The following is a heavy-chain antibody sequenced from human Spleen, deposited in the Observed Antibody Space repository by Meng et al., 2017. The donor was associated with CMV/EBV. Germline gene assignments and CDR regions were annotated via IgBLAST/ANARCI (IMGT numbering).Heavy chain of an antibody. CDR2: IGSSIRYI. Sequence: CVHRAPDKRLDYLSSIGSSIRYIYHADSMKSRSTISRDNAKNSLYLQMTSLRAEDTAVYYCARDLAPQSDYYDSSGYYYLPKGFDYWGQGTLVTVSS. J-gene: IGHJ4*02. V-gene: IGHV3-21*01. D-gene: IGHD3-22*01. CDR3: ARDLAPQSDYYDSSGYYYLPKGFDY.